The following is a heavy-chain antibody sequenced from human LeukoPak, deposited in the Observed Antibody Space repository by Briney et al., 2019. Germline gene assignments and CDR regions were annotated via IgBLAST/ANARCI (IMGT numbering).Heavy chain of an antibody. CDR2: ISGSGGST. CDR1: GFTFSSYA. D-gene: IGHD6-19*01. CDR3: AKDQEAVAGQTPFDY. J-gene: IGHJ4*02. Sequence: PGGSLRLSCAASGFTFSSYAMSWVRRAPGKGLEWVSAISGSGGSTYYADSVKGRFTISRDNSKNTLYLQMNSLRAEDTAVYYCAKDQEAVAGQTPFDYWGQGTLVTVSS. V-gene: IGHV3-23*01.